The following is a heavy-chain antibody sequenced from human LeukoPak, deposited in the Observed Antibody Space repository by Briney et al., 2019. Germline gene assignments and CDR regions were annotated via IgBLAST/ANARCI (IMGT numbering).Heavy chain of an antibody. D-gene: IGHD6-13*01. CDR2: ISAYNGNT. V-gene: IGHV1-18*01. CDR1: GYTFTSYG. Sequence: ASVKVSCKASGYTFTSYGISWVRQAPGQGLEWMGWISAYNGNTNYAQKLQGRVTMTTDTSTSTAYMELRSLRSDDTAVYYCARFDTEYSSSWYVSDYWGQGTLVTVSS. J-gene: IGHJ4*02. CDR3: ARFDTEYSSSWYVSDY.